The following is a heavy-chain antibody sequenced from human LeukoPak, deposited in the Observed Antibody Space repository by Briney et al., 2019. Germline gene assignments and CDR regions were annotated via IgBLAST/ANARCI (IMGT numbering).Heavy chain of an antibody. D-gene: IGHD3-3*01. CDR2: IKQDGSEK. CDR3: ARERKGDYDFWSGPLYYYYYMDV. CDR1: GFTFSSYW. V-gene: IGHV3-7*01. Sequence: PGGSLRLSCAASGFTFSSYWMSWVRQAPGKGLEWVANIKQDGSEKYYVDSLKGRFTISRDNAKNSLYLQMNSLRAEDTAVYYCARERKGDYDFWSGPLYYYYYMDVWGKGTTVTVSS. J-gene: IGHJ6*03.